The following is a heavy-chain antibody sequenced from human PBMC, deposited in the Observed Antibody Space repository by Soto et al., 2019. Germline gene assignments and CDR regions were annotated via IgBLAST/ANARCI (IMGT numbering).Heavy chain of an antibody. D-gene: IGHD3-22*01. Sequence: SETLSLTCTVSGGSITNDYYSWIRQSPGKGLEWIGYIFHTGTTSYNPSLKSRVTLSVDTSQSQFSLKLNSVTAADTAVYYCTTEAYDNSGSLAFDIWGPGTLVTVSS. CDR1: GGSITNDY. V-gene: IGHV4-59*08. CDR3: TTEAYDNSGSLAFDI. CDR2: IFHTGTT. J-gene: IGHJ3*02.